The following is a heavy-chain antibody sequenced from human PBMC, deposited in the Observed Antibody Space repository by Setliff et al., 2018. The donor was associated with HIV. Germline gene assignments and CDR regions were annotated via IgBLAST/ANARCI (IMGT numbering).Heavy chain of an antibody. CDR3: ARLRVVTIFGVAHQAPGYMDV. V-gene: IGHV4-4*02. Sequence: SETLSLTCAVSDGSISSSNWWSWVRQPPGKGLEWIGEIYHTQNTNYSPSLKSRVTISVDTSKNQFSLKLTSVTAADTAVYYCARLRVVTIFGVAHQAPGYMDVWGKGTTVTVSS. CDR1: DGSISSSNW. J-gene: IGHJ6*03. D-gene: IGHD3-3*01. CDR2: IYHTQNT.